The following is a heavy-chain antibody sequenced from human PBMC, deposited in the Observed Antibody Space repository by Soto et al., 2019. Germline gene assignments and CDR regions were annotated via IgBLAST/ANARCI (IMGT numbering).Heavy chain of an antibody. Sequence: EVQLVESGGGLVHPGASLRLSCAASGFTFTNAWMNWVRQAPGMGLEWVGRIKSKADGGTIDYAAPVKGRFTISRDDSKNTLYLQMSSLKIEDTAIYYCMWYGSEVLKTDFWGQGTLVTVSS. CDR1: GFTFTNAW. CDR2: IKSKADGGTI. D-gene: IGHD2-15*01. V-gene: IGHV3-15*07. J-gene: IGHJ4*02. CDR3: MWYGSEVLKTDF.